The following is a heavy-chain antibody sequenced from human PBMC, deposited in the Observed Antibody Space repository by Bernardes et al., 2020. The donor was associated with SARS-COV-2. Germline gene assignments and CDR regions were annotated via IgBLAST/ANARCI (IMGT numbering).Heavy chain of an antibody. CDR1: GGSIGSYY. CDR3: ARDLSHLVRRGFDL. CDR2: IYYSGST. D-gene: IGHD3-10*01. Sequence: SETLSLTCTVSGGSIGSYYWAWIRQPPGKGLEWIGYIYYSGSTNYNTSLKSRVTISVDRSQNQFSLNLSSVTPADTAVYYCARDLSHLVRRGFDLWGRGTLVTVSS. V-gene: IGHV4-59*01. J-gene: IGHJ2*01.